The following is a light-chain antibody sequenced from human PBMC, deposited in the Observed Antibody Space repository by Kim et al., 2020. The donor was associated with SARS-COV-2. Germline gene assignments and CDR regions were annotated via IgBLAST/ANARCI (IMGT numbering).Light chain of an antibody. CDR3: QSYDNYSWV. CDR2: END. J-gene: IGLJ3*02. V-gene: IGLV6-57*03. Sequence: GKTVTTSCTRSTGTIVSNYVQWYPQRPGSAPTTVIYENDQRPSGDPDRFSGSIDSSSNSASLTISGLKTEDEADYYCQSYDNYSWVFGGGTQLTVL. CDR1: TGTIVSNY.